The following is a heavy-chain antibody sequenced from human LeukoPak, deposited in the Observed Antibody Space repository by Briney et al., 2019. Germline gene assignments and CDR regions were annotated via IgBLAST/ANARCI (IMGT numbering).Heavy chain of an antibody. Sequence: PGGSLRLSCAASGFTFSSYAMHWVRQAPGKGLEWVAAISYDGSSKFYADSVKGRFTISRDNPKNTLYLQMNSLRAEDTAVYYCARTSYYDSRGYYSNDYWGQGTLVTVSS. CDR3: ARTSYYDSRGYYSNDY. J-gene: IGHJ4*02. CDR2: ISYDGSSK. CDR1: GFTFSSYA. D-gene: IGHD3-22*01. V-gene: IGHV3-30-3*01.